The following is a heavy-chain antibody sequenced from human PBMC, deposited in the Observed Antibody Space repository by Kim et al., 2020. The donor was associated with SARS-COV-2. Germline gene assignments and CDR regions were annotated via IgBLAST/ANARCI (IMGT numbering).Heavy chain of an antibody. Sequence: PSLKIRVTISVDTSKNQFSLKLSSVTAADTAVYYCARPGYYDSSGYGAFDIWGQGTMVTVSS. CDR3: ARPGYYDSSGYGAFDI. D-gene: IGHD3-22*01. V-gene: IGHV4-39*01. J-gene: IGHJ3*02.